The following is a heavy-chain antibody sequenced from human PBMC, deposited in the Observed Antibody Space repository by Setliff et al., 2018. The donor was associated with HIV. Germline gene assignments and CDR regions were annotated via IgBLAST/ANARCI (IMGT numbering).Heavy chain of an antibody. CDR3: ARTASGSSKSAFDY. Sequence: ASVKVSCKASGYTFIGNYIHWVRQAPGQGLEWMGIINPSGDSTNYAQKFQGRVTLTRDTSTSTVYMELSSLRSEDTAVYYCARTASGSSKSAFDYWGQGTLVTVSS. CDR2: INPSGDST. D-gene: IGHD1-26*01. V-gene: IGHV1-46*01. CDR1: GYTFIGNY. J-gene: IGHJ4*02.